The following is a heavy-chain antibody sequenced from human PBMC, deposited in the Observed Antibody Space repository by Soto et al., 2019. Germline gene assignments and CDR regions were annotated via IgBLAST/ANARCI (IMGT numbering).Heavy chain of an antibody. D-gene: IGHD6-13*01. CDR2: INHSGSA. V-gene: IGHV4-34*01. Sequence: SSETLSLTCAVYGGSFSGYYCSWIRQPPGKGLEWIGEINHSGSANYNPSLKSRVTISVDTSKNQFSLKLSSVTAADTAVYYCARSSSWYDYFDYWGQGTLVTVSS. CDR3: ARSSSWYDYFDY. CDR1: GGSFSGYY. J-gene: IGHJ4*02.